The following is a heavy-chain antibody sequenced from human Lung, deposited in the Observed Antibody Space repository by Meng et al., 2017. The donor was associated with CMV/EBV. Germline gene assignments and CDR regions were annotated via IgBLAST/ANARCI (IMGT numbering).Heavy chain of an antibody. V-gene: IGHV3-30*02. CDR2: IRYDGSNK. D-gene: IGHD2-2*02. J-gene: IGHJ4*02. Sequence: SCAASGFTFSSYGMHWVRQAPGKGLEWVAFIRYDGSNKYYADSVKGRFTISRDNSKNTLYLQMNSLRAEDTAVYYCASRYCSSTSCYNYFDYWGQGTXVTGSS. CDR1: GFTFSSYG. CDR3: ASRYCSSTSCYNYFDY.